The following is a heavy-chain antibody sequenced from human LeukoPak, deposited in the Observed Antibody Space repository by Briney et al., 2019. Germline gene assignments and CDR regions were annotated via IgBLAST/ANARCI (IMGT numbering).Heavy chain of an antibody. Sequence: PGGSLRLSCAASGFTFSSYAMSWVRQAPGKGLEWVSAISGSGGSTYYADSVKGRFTISRDNSKNTLYLQMNSLRAEDTAVYYCAKVSGGSGSYTYYYYGMDVWGQGTTVTVSS. CDR1: GFTFSSYA. CDR2: ISGSGGST. V-gene: IGHV3-23*01. CDR3: AKVSGGSGSYTYYYYGMDV. D-gene: IGHD3-10*01. J-gene: IGHJ6*02.